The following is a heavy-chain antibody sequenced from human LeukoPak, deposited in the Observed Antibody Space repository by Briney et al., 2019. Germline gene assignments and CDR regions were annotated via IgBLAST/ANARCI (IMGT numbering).Heavy chain of an antibody. J-gene: IGHJ4*02. CDR3: ARDSGKIRVRATMMFDY. Sequence: GRSLRLSCAASGFTFSSYAMHWVRQAPGKGLEWVAVISYDGSNKYYADSVKGRFTISRDNSKNTLYLQMNSLRAEDTAVYYCARDSGKIRVRATMMFDYWGQGTLVTVSS. V-gene: IGHV3-30*01. CDR2: ISYDGSNK. D-gene: IGHD1-26*01. CDR1: GFTFSSYA.